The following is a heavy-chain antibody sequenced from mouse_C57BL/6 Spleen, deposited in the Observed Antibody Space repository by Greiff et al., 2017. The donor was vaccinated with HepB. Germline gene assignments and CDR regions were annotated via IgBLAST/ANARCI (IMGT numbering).Heavy chain of an antibody. CDR2: INPGDGDT. V-gene: IGHV1-80*01. Sequence: QVQLQQSGAELVKPGASVKLSCKASGYTFSSYWMNWVKQRPGQGLEWIGQINPGDGDTNYNEKFKGKATLTADKSSSTAYMQLSSLTSEDSAVYFCAREPAVPYAIDYWGQGTSVTVSS. CDR1: GYTFSSYW. D-gene: IGHD6-1*01. J-gene: IGHJ4*01. CDR3: AREPAVPYAIDY.